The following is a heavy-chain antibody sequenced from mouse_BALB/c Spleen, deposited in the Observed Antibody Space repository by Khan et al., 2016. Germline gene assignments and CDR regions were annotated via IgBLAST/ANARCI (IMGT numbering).Heavy chain of an antibody. Sequence: QVQLKQSGPSLVQPSQSLSINCIVSGFSLTTYAVHWVRQSPGKGLEWLGVIWGGGTTDYNAAFMSRLSITKDNSKSQVFFKMNSLQSDDTSVSCCAKVDYFDSYGAWFAYWGQGSLVTVST. J-gene: IGHJ3*01. CDR3: AKVDYFDSYGAWFAY. V-gene: IGHV2-5-1*01. CDR2: IWGGGTT. D-gene: IGHD2-4*01. CDR1: GFSLTTYA.